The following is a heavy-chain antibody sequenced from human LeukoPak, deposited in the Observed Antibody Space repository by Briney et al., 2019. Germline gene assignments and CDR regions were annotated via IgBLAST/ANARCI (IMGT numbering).Heavy chain of an antibody. J-gene: IGHJ4*02. D-gene: IGHD2-2*01. CDR1: GFTFSSYA. CDR2: ISDSGGGT. CDR3: AKVVPAAMFDY. V-gene: IGHV3-23*01. Sequence: GGSLRLSCAASGFTFSSYAMSWVRQAPGKGLEWVSTISDSGGGTFYADSVKGRFTISRDNSKNTLYLQMDSLRAEDTAVYYCAKVVPAAMFDYWGQGTLVTVSS.